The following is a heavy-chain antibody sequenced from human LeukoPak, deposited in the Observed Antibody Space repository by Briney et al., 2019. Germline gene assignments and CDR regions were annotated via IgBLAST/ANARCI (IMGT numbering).Heavy chain of an antibody. D-gene: IGHD3-22*01. V-gene: IGHV3-23*01. CDR2: ISGSGGST. J-gene: IGHJ4*02. CDR3: ARGDYYDSSGYPDY. Sequence: PGGSLRLSCAASGFTFSSYAMSWVRQAPGKGLEWVSAISGSGGSTYYADSVKGRFTISRDNSKNTLYLQMNSLRAGDTAVYYCARGDYYDSSGYPDYWGQGTLVTVSS. CDR1: GFTFSSYA.